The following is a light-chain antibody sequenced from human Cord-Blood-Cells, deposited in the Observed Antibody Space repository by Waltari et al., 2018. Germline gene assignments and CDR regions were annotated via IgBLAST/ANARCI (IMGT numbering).Light chain of an antibody. J-gene: IGKJ3*01. CDR1: QSVSSY. Sequence: IVLIQSPATLSLSPGERATLSCRASQSVSSYLAWYQQKPGQAPRLLIYDASNRATGIPARFSGSGSGTDFTLTISSLEPEDFAVYYCQQRSNWPPVFTFGPGTKVDIK. V-gene: IGKV3-11*01. CDR3: QQRSNWPPVFT. CDR2: DAS.